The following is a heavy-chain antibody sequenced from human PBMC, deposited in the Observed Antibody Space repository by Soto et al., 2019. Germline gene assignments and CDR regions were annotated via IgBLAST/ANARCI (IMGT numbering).Heavy chain of an antibody. J-gene: IGHJ4*02. CDR1: GFTFSSYA. CDR3: ARGITMVRGVIIDYFDY. D-gene: IGHD3-10*01. Sequence: QVQLVESGGGVVQPGRSLRLSCAASGFTFSSYAMHWVRQAPGKRLEWVAVISYDGSNKYYADSVKGRFTISRDNSKNTLYLQMNSLRAEDTAVYYCARGITMVRGVIIDYFDYWGQGTLVTVSS. V-gene: IGHV3-30-3*01. CDR2: ISYDGSNK.